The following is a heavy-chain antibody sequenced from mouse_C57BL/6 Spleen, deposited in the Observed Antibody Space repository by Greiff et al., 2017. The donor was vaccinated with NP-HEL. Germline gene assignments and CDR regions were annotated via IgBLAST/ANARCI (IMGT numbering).Heavy chain of an antibody. CDR1: GYTFTSYW. V-gene: IGHV1-52*01. Sequence: QVQLQQPGAELVRPGSSVKLSCKASGYTFTSYWMHWVKQRPIQGLEWIGNIDPSDSETHYNQKFKDKATLTVDKSSSTAYMQLSSLTSEDSAVYYCARKGNRSGYDYWGQGTTLTVSS. CDR3: ARKGNRSGYDY. D-gene: IGHD3-2*02. J-gene: IGHJ2*01. CDR2: IDPSDSET.